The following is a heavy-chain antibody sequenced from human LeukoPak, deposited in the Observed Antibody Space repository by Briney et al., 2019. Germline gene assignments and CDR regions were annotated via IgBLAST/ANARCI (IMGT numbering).Heavy chain of an antibody. D-gene: IGHD2-15*01. CDR2: ISGSGGST. V-gene: IGHV3-23*01. J-gene: IGHJ4*02. CDR1: GSTFSSYA. CDR3: ASQGSIVVVVAGDY. Sequence: GGSLRLSCAASGSTFSSYAMSWVRQAPGKGLEWVSAISGSGGSTYYADSVKGRFTISRDNSKNTLYLQMNSLRAEDTAVYYCASQGSIVVVVAGDYWGQGTLVTVSS.